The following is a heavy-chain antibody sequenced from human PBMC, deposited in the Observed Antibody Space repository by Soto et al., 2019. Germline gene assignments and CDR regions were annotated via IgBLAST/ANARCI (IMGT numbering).Heavy chain of an antibody. Sequence: GASVKVSCKASGGTFSSYAISWVRQAPGQGLEWMGGIIPTFGTANYAQKFQGRVTITADESTSTAYMELSSLRSEDTAVYYCARSAVAGRQWQPARLFDYWGQGTLVTVSS. D-gene: IGHD6-19*01. V-gene: IGHV1-69*13. CDR2: IIPTFGTA. CDR1: GGTFSSYA. J-gene: IGHJ4*02. CDR3: ARSAVAGRQWQPARLFDY.